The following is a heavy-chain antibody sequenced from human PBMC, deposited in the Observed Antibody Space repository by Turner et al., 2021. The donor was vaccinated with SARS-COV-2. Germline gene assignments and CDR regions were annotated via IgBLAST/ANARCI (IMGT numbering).Heavy chain of an antibody. Sequence: QVQLVPSGAAVTKPGASVTVSCKASGYTFTDYYMHWVREAPGKGHEWMGWINPNSGDTNCAKKFQSRVTMTRDTSISTANMELSRQTSDDTAVYYGATDSYGTLWGQGTLVTVSS. CDR1: GYTFTDYY. J-gene: IGHJ4*02. CDR3: ATDSYGTL. CDR2: INPNSGDT. V-gene: IGHV1-2*02. D-gene: IGHD5-18*01.